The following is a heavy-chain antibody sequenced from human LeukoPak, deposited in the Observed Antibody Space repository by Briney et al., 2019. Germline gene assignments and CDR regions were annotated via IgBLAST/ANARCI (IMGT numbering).Heavy chain of an antibody. Sequence: ASVKVSCKASGYTFTGHYLHWVRQAPGQGLVWMGWINPNSGETNYAQKFQGGVTMTRDTSISTAYMELSRLRSDDTAVYYCARASGSFWWLDSWGQGTLVTVSS. J-gene: IGHJ5*01. V-gene: IGHV1-2*02. CDR2: INPNSGET. CDR3: ARASGSFWWLDS. CDR1: GYTFTGHY. D-gene: IGHD1-26*01.